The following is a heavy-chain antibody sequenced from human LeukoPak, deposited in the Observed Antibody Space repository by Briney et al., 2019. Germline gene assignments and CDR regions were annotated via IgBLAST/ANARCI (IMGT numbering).Heavy chain of an antibody. CDR2: INMYTANP. V-gene: IGHV7-4-1*02. CDR1: GYTFTRYA. CDR3: ARHDNDDDFDY. J-gene: IGHJ4*02. Sequence: ASVKVSCKASGYTFTRYAINWLRQAPGQGLEWMGWINMYTANPAYAQGFTERFVFSLDTSVTTAYLQISNLKTEDTAVYYCARHDNDDDFDYWGQGTQVTVSS. D-gene: IGHD3-16*01.